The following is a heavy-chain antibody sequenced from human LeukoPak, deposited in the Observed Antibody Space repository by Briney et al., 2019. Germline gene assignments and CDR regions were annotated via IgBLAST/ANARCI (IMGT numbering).Heavy chain of an antibody. D-gene: IGHD6-6*01. Sequence: GGSLRLSCAASGFTFISYWMSWVRQAPGKGLEWVANIKQDGSERYYVDSVKGRFTISRDNAKNSLYLQMNSLRAEDTAVYYCARDNDSSSSFDDWVQGTLVTVSS. V-gene: IGHV3-7*05. J-gene: IGHJ4*02. CDR1: GFTFISYW. CDR3: ARDNDSSSSFDD. CDR2: IKQDGSER.